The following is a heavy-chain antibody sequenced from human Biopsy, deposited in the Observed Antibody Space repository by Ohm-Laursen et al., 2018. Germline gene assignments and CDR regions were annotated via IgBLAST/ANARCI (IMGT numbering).Heavy chain of an antibody. D-gene: IGHD3-22*01. CDR3: ARDRGYYSDRTVPGYFDL. J-gene: IGHJ2*01. V-gene: IGHV4-59*01. CDR2: VYYTGST. Sequence: SDTLSLTCTVSGDSISSYYWSWIRQPPGKGLVWIGDVYYTGSTDYNPSLQSRVTISVDTSKNHFSLRLRSVTPADTAIYYCARDRGYYSDRTVPGYFDLWGRGTLVTVSS. CDR1: GDSISSYY.